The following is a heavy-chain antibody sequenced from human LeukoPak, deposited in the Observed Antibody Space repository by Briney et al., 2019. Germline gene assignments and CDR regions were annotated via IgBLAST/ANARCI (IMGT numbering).Heavy chain of an antibody. D-gene: IGHD3-22*01. J-gene: IGHJ4*02. V-gene: IGHV3-33*06. CDR1: GFTFINFG. CDR2: VWYDGNNK. CDR3: AKGAMIVVVKTLPDY. Sequence: GGSLRLSCAASGFTFINFGMHWVRQAPGKGPEWVAIVWYDGNNKYYADSVKGRFTISRDNSKNTLYLQMNSLRAEDTAVYYCAKGAMIVVVKTLPDYWGQGTLVTVSS.